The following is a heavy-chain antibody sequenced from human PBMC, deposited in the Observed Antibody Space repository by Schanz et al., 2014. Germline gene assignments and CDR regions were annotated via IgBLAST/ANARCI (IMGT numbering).Heavy chain of an antibody. CDR2: FIPILDVG. CDR3: ARGRTVDY. V-gene: IGHV1-69*02. CDR1: RSTFSSYT. J-gene: IGHJ4*02. Sequence: VQLEQSGAEVKKPGSSVKVSCKASRSTFSSYTISWVRQARGQGLEWVGRFIPILDVGNYAQQFQGRVTMTRNTSMRTAYIQLHILTSEDTAVYYGARGRTVDYWGQGTLVTVSS.